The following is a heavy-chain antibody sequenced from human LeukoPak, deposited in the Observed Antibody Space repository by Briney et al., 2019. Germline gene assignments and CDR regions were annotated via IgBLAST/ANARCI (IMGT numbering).Heavy chain of an antibody. CDR2: IYYSGST. CDR3: ARGIFSSGWDSCFDY. D-gene: IGHD6-19*01. Sequence: SETLSLTCTVSGGSISSYYWSWIRQPPGKGLEWIGYIYYSGSTNYNPSPKSRVTISVDTSKNQFSLKLSSVTAADTAVYYCARGIFSSGWDSCFDYWGQGTLVTVSS. V-gene: IGHV4-59*01. J-gene: IGHJ4*02. CDR1: GGSISSYY.